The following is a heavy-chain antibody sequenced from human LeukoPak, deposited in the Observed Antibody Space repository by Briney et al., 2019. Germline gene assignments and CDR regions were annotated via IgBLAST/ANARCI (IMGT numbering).Heavy chain of an antibody. V-gene: IGHV1-3*01. Sequence: ASVKVSCKASGYTFTSYAMHWVRQAPGQRLEWMGWINAGNGNTKYSQEFQGRVTITRDTSASTAYMELSRLRSDDTAVYYCARDAPALDCSGGSCFYLFDYWGQGTLVTVSS. CDR1: GYTFTSYA. CDR2: INAGNGNT. CDR3: ARDAPALDCSGGSCFYLFDY. J-gene: IGHJ4*02. D-gene: IGHD2-15*01.